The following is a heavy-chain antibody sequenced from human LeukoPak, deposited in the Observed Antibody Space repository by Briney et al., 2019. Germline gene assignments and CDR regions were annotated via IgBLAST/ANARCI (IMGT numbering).Heavy chain of an antibody. J-gene: IGHJ6*03. V-gene: IGHV1-69*02. CDR2: IIPILGIA. CDR1: GGTFSSYT. D-gene: IGHD2-15*01. CDR3: ARHPCSAGSLYSPYYHYYYMDP. Sequence: SVKVSCKASGGTFSSYTISWVRQAPGQGLEWMGRIIPILGIANYAQKFQGRVTITADKSTSTAYMELSSLRSEDTAVYYCARHPCSAGSLYSPYYHYYYMDPSGKGTTLTVSS.